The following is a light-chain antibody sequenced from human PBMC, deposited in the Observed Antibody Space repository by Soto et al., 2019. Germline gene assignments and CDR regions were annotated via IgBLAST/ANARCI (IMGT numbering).Light chain of an antibody. J-gene: IGKJ2*01. CDR1: QPISSS. CDR3: QQTRRAPRT. V-gene: IGKV1-39*01. CDR2: AAS. Sequence: DIQMTQSPASLSASVGDRVAITCRASQPISSSLNWYQQKPGQAPTLLIYAASNLQSWVPSRFSGSGSGTDFTLTISSLELEDFATYYCQQTRRAPRTFGPGTKLEIK.